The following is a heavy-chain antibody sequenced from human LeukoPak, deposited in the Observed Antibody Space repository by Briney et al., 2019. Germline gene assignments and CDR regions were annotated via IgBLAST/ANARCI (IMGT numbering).Heavy chain of an antibody. D-gene: IGHD6-19*01. CDR1: AFTSSSYS. CDR3: AGSSGWARYFDY. Sequence: GGSLRLSCAASAFTSSSYSMSWVRQAPGKGLEWVANVKQDGSEEYYVDSVKGRFTLSRDNAKNSLYLQMNSLRAEDTAVYYCAGSSGWARYFDYWGQGTLVTVSS. J-gene: IGHJ4*03. CDR2: VKQDGSEE. V-gene: IGHV3-7*05.